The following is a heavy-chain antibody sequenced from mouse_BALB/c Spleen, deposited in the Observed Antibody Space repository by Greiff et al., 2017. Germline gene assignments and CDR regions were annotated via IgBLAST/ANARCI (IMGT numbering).Heavy chain of an antibody. Sequence: EVQLVESGGDLVKPGGSLKLSCAASGFTFSSYGMSWVRQTPDKRLEWVATISSGGSYTYYPDSVKGRCTISRDNAKNTLYLQMSSLKSEDTAMYYCAKQECDYWGQGTTLTVSS. V-gene: IGHV5-6*01. CDR2: ISSGGSYT. CDR3: AKQECDY. CDR1: GFTFSSYG. J-gene: IGHJ2*01.